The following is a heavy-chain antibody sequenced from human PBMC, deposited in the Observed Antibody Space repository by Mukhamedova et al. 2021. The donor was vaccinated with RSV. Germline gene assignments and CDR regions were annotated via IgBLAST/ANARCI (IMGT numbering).Heavy chain of an antibody. J-gene: IGHJ6*02. CDR2: ISSNGGST. Sequence: VRQAPGKGLEYVSAISSNGGSTYYADSVKGRFTISRDNSKNTLYLQMSSLRAEDTAVYYCVIEEEGTNYYYYGMDVWGQGTTVTV. CDR3: VIEEEGTNYYYYGMDV. V-gene: IGHV3-64D*09. D-gene: IGHD1/OR15-1a*01.